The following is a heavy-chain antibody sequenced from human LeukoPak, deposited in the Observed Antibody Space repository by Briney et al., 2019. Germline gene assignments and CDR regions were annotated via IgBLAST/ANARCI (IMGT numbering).Heavy chain of an antibody. CDR1: GYSISSGYY. J-gene: IGHJ6*03. V-gene: IGHV4-4*07. CDR3: AREDYQLVSGDFYYYMNV. CDR2: MYTSGTT. D-gene: IGHD2-2*01. Sequence: PSETLSLTCTVSGYSISSGYYWSWIRLPAGKGLEWIGRMYTSGTTYYNPSLKSRVSMSLDTSKDQFSLKVSSVTAADTAIYYCAREDYQLVSGDFYYYMNVWGKGTTVTVSS.